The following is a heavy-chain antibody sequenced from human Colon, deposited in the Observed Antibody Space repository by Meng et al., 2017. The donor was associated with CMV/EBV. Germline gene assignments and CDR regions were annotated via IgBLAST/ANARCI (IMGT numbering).Heavy chain of an antibody. V-gene: IGHV3-66*02. Sequence: GESLKISCAASGFTVSSNYMSWVRQAPGKGLEWVSVIYSGGSTYYADSVQGRFTISRDNSKNTLYLQMNSLRAEDTAVYYCARDRLRTCSSTSCYMGIYYYYYGMDVWGQGTTVTVSS. J-gene: IGHJ6*02. CDR2: IYSGGST. CDR1: GFTVSSNY. CDR3: ARDRLRTCSSTSCYMGIYYYYYGMDV. D-gene: IGHD2-2*02.